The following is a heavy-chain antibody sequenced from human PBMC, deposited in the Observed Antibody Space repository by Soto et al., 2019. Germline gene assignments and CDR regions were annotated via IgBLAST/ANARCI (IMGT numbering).Heavy chain of an antibody. Sequence: ASVKVSCKASGFTFTSSAVQWVRQARGQRLEWIGWIVVGSGNTNYAQKFQERVTITRDMSTSTAYMELSSLRSEDTAVYYCAAALPVGYYYGMDVWGQGTTVTVSS. J-gene: IGHJ6*02. CDR3: AAALPVGYYYGMDV. CDR2: IVVGSGNT. V-gene: IGHV1-58*01. CDR1: GFTFTSSA.